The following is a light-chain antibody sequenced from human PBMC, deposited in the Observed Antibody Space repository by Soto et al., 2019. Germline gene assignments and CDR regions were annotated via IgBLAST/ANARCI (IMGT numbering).Light chain of an antibody. V-gene: IGKV1-5*03. J-gene: IGKJ1*01. CDR1: QSISSS. Sequence: DIQMTQSPSTLSASVGDRVTITCRASQSISSSLAWYQQKPGKAPKLLIYTASSLESGVPSRFSGSGSETEFTLTISRVQPDDFATYYCQQYNSYWTFGQGTKVEIK. CDR3: QQYNSYWT. CDR2: TAS.